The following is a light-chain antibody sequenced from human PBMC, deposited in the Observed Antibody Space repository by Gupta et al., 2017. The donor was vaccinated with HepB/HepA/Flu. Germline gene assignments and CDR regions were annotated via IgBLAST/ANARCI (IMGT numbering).Light chain of an antibody. V-gene: IGKV2-28*01. CDR2: LGF. CDR1: QSLLHSNGYTY. CDR3: MQALQTPRT. Sequence: DIVMTQSPLSLPVTPGEPASISCRSSQSLLHSNGYTYLDWYLRKPGQSPQLLIYLGFHRASGVPDRFSGSGSSTDFTLKISRVEAEDVGVYYCMQALQTPRTFGQGTEVEIK. J-gene: IGKJ1*01.